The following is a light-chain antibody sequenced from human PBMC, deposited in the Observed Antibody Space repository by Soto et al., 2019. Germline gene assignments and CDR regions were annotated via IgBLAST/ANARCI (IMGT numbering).Light chain of an antibody. J-gene: IGLJ3*02. CDR3: ISYTSSSTWV. Sequence: QSVLTQPPSVSGAPGQRVTISCTGSSSNIGAGYHVHWYQQLPGTAPKLLMYTNNNRPSGVPDRFSGSKSGTSASLAITGLQAEDESDYYCISYTSSSTWVFGGGTKVTVL. CDR2: TNN. CDR1: SSNIGAGYH. V-gene: IGLV1-40*01.